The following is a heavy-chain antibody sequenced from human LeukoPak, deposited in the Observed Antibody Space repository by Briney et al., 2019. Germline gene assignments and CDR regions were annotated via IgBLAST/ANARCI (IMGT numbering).Heavy chain of an antibody. Sequence: GGSLRLSCAGSRFTFSSYAMHWVRQAPGKGLEWVAVVSYDGSNKYYADSVKGRFTISRDNSKNTLYLQMNSLRAEDAAVYYCATIGDRRSGELYRIDYWGQGTLVTVSS. D-gene: IGHD1-26*01. CDR3: ATIGDRRSGELYRIDY. CDR2: VSYDGSNK. V-gene: IGHV3-30-3*02. CDR1: RFTFSSYA. J-gene: IGHJ4*02.